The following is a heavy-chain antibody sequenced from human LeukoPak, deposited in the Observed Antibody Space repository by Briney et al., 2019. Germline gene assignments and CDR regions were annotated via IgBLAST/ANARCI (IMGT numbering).Heavy chain of an antibody. V-gene: IGHV4-39*01. CDR2: IYCSGRT. CDR1: SDSVSRSDSY. J-gene: IGHJ1*01. D-gene: IGHD3-22*01. Sequence: SETLSLTCSVSSDSVSRSDSYWDWIRQPPGKGLEWIGTIYCSGRTYYSPSLKSRVTMSVDPSNNQFSLNLRSVTAADTALYYCARRRYYDGSGYLEWGQGTLLSVSS. CDR3: ARRRYYDGSGYLE.